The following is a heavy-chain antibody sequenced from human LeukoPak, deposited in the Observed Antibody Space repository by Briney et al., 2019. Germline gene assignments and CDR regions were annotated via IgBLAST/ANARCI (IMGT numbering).Heavy chain of an antibody. Sequence: PGGSPRLSCAASGFTFSTYAMTWVRQAPGKGLEWVSTISSGADYTYYADSVKGRFTISRDNSKSTLYLQMNSLRAEDTAVYYCAREPNNVVTPAGFDYWGQGTLVTVSS. D-gene: IGHD2-2*01. CDR2: ISSGADYT. V-gene: IGHV3-23*01. CDR3: AREPNNVVTPAGFDY. J-gene: IGHJ4*02. CDR1: GFTFSTYA.